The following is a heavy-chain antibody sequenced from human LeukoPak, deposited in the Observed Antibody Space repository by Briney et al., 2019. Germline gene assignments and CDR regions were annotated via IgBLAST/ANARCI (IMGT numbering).Heavy chain of an antibody. V-gene: IGHV3-23*01. CDR2: LSGSGGST. D-gene: IGHD1-20*01. CDR1: GFTFSSYA. J-gene: IGHJ4*02. Sequence: GSLRLSCAASGFTFSSYAMSWVRQAPGKGLEWVSGLSGSGGSTYYADSVKGRFTISRDNSKNTLYVQMNSLRPEDTAVYYCARITGSRVGGFDYWGQGTLVTVSS. CDR3: ARITGSRVGGFDY.